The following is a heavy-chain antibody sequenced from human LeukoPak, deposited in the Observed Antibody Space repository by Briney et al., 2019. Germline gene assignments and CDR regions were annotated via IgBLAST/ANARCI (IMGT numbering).Heavy chain of an antibody. CDR1: GFTFSSYA. Sequence: GGSPRLSCAASGFTFSSYAMSWVRQAPGKGLEWVSSISSSSSYIYYADSVKGRFTISRDNAKNSLYLQMNSLRAEDTAVYYCARGEVVVVPAALDYWGQGTLVTVSS. V-gene: IGHV3-21*01. J-gene: IGHJ4*02. CDR2: ISSSSSYI. CDR3: ARGEVVVVPAALDY. D-gene: IGHD2-2*01.